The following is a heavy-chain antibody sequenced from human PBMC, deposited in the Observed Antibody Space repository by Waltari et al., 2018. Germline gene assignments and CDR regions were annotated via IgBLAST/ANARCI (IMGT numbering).Heavy chain of an antibody. Sequence: QLQLQESGPGLVKPSETLSLTCPVSGGSIRSSSYYWGWIRQPPGKGLEWIGSIYYSGSTYYNPSLKSRVTISVDTSKNQFSLKLSSVTAADTAVYYCASPYGDYENWFDPWGQGTLVTVSS. CDR1: GGSIRSSSYY. CDR2: IYYSGST. D-gene: IGHD4-17*01. J-gene: IGHJ5*02. V-gene: IGHV4-39*07. CDR3: ASPYGDYENWFDP.